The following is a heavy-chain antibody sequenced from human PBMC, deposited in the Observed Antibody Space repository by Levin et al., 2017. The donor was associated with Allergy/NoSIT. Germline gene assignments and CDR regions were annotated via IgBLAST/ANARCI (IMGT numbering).Heavy chain of an antibody. D-gene: IGHD3-9*01. CDR1: GFTFSSYS. CDR2: ISSSSSYI. V-gene: IGHV3-21*01. J-gene: IGHJ6*02. Sequence: GESLKISCAASGFTFSSYSMNWVRQAPGKGLEWVSSISSSSSYIYYADSVKGRFTISRDNAKNSLYLQMNSLRAEDTAVYYCASTYDILTGREIYYYYYGMDVWGQGTTVTVSS. CDR3: ASTYDILTGREIYYYYYGMDV.